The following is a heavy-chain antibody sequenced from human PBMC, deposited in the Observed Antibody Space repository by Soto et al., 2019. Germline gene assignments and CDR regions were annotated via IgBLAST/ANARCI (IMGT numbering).Heavy chain of an antibody. Sequence: QVQLVQSGAEVKKPGYSVKVSCKASGGTFSSYAISWVRKAPGQGLEWMGGIIPIVGTANYAQKFQGRVTITADESTSTADMELSSLRSEDTAVYYCAVTVNTHYGMDVWGHRTTVPVS. CDR2: IIPIVGTA. CDR1: GGTFSSYA. J-gene: IGHJ6*02. D-gene: IGHD3-22*01. CDR3: AVTVNTHYGMDV. V-gene: IGHV1-69*01.